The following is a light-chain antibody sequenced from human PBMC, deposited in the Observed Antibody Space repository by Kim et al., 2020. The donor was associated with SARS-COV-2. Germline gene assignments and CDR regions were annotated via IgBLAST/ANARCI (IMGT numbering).Light chain of an antibody. CDR2: QDT. CDR1: KLGDKY. CDR3: QAWDSHTYV. Sequence: SYELTQPPSVSVSPGQTANITCSGDKLGDKYVCXYQQKPGQSPVLVTYQDTKRPSGIPERFSGSNSGTTATLTISGTQAMDEADYYCQAWDSHTYVFGSG. J-gene: IGLJ1*01. V-gene: IGLV3-1*01.